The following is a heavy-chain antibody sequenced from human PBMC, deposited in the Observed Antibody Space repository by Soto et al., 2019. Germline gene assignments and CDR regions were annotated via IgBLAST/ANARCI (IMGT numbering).Heavy chain of an antibody. J-gene: IGHJ5*02. CDR1: GGTFSSYA. Sequence: SVKVSCKASGGTFSSYAISWVRQAPGQGLEWMGGIIPIFGTANYAQKFQGRVTITADESTSTAYMELSSLRSEDTPVYYCARDGLAAALPGFDPWGQGTLVTVSP. V-gene: IGHV1-69*13. D-gene: IGHD6-13*01. CDR2: IIPIFGTA. CDR3: ARDGLAAALPGFDP.